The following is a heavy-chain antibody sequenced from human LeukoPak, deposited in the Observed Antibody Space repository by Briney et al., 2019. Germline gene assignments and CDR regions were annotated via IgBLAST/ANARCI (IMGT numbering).Heavy chain of an antibody. CDR3: ARGGSSYYYGPGSYYTYYMDV. V-gene: IGHV1-2*02. CDR1: GYTFTDYY. CDR2: INPNSGGT. D-gene: IGHD3-10*01. Sequence: GASVKVSCKASGYTFTDYYMHWVRQAPGQGLEWMGWINPNSGGTNYAQKFQGRVTMTRDTSISTAYMELSRLRSDDTAVYYCARGGSSYYYGPGSYYTYYMDVWGKGTTVTISS. J-gene: IGHJ6*03.